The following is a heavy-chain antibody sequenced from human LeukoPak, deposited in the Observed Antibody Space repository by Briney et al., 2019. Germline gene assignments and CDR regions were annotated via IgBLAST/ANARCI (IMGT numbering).Heavy chain of an antibody. J-gene: IGHJ5*02. CDR1: GYTFTSYG. Sequence: ASVKVSCKASGYTFTSYGISWVRQAPGQGLEWMGWISAYNGNTNYAQKRQGRVTMTTETSTSTAYMELRSLRSDDTAVYYCASYSGYDGGLDPWGQGTLVTVSS. V-gene: IGHV1-18*01. CDR2: ISAYNGNT. CDR3: ASYSGYDGGLDP. D-gene: IGHD5-12*01.